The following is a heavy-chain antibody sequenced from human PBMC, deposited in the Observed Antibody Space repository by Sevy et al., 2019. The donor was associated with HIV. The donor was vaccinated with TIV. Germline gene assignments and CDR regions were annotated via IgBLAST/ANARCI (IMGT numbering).Heavy chain of an antibody. V-gene: IGHV4-30-4*01. Sequence: SETLSLTCKVSGGSISSEAYYWSWIRQPPGKGLQYIGYMYYSGSTYYNASLKSRITISVDTSENQFSLNLSSVTVADTAVYYCARAVRLRYFDVXGQGTLVTVSS. CDR1: GGSISSEAYY. CDR2: MYYSGST. J-gene: IGHJ4*02. D-gene: IGHD3-9*01. CDR3: ARAVRLRYFDV.